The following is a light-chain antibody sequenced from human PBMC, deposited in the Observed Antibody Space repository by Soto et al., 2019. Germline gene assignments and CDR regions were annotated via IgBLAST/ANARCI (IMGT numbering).Light chain of an antibody. V-gene: IGLV1-44*01. CDR3: AAWDDSLNGLV. CDR2: SND. Sequence: QLVLTQPPSASGNPGQSVTISCSGSRSSIGSNNVNWYQHLPGTAPKLLIYSNDQRPSGVPDRFSGSKSGTSASLAISGLQSEDEADYYCAAWDDSLNGLVFVGGTKVTVL. J-gene: IGLJ2*01. CDR1: RSSIGSNN.